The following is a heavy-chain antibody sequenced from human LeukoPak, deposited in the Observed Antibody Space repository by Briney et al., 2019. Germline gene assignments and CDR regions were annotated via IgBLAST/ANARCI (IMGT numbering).Heavy chain of an antibody. V-gene: IGHV3-23*01. CDR3: AKGVVVAPDVTPFDY. J-gene: IGHJ4*02. Sequence: GGSLRLSCAVSGLTFNNYAMSWVRQAPGKGLEWVSGISGRGASKYYADSVKGRFTISRDNSKNTLYLQMNSLRAEDTAVYYCAKGVVVAPDVTPFDYWGQGTLVTVSS. CDR2: ISGRGASK. CDR1: GLTFNNYA. D-gene: IGHD2-2*01.